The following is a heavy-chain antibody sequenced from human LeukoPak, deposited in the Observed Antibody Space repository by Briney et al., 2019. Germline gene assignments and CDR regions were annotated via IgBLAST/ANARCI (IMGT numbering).Heavy chain of an antibody. J-gene: IGHJ6*03. Sequence: PGGSLRLSCAASGLTFSSFAMSWVRQAPGKGLEWVSAITASGGSTYYADSVTGRFTLSRDNSKNTLYLQMNSLRDEDTAVYYCAKAGTLAYYYYYMDVWGKGTTVTVSS. V-gene: IGHV3-23*01. CDR3: AKAGTLAYYYYYMDV. D-gene: IGHD6-13*01. CDR2: ITASGGST. CDR1: GLTFSSFA.